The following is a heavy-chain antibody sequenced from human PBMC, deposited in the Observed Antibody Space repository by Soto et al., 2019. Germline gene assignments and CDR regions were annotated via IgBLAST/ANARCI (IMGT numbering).Heavy chain of an antibody. J-gene: IGHJ4*02. CDR1: GYTFAYYG. CDR3: ARGAGTL. Sequence: ASVKVSCKASGYTFAYYGISWVRQAPGQGLEWMGWIITYNGTTDYALKFQGRVTMTADTSTATAYMELRSPTSDDTAVYFCARGAGTLWGQGSLVTVSS. CDR2: IITYNGTT. V-gene: IGHV1-18*01.